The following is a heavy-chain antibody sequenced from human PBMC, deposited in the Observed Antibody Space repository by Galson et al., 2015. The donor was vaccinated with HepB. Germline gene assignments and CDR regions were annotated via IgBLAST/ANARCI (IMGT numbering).Heavy chain of an antibody. Sequence: SLRLSCAASGFTFSGSAMHWVRQASGKGLEWVGRIRSKANSYATAYAASVKGRFTISRDDSKNTAYLQMNSLKTEDTAVYYCTSYDYSWGSYRTDDYWGQGTLVTVSS. CDR1: GFTFSGSA. CDR3: TSYDYSWGSYRTDDY. CDR2: IRSKANSYAT. V-gene: IGHV3-73*01. D-gene: IGHD3-16*02. J-gene: IGHJ4*02.